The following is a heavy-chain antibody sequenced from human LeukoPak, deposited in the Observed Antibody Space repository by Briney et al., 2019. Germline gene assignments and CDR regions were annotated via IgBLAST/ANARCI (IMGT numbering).Heavy chain of an antibody. J-gene: IGHJ6*03. CDR1: GFTFSSYS. V-gene: IGHV3-21*01. Sequence: GGSLRLSCAASGFTFSSYSMNWVRQAPGKGLEWVSSISSSSSYIYYADSVKGRFTISRDNAKNSLYLQMNSLRAEDTAVYYCARDDSIAAAGTNYYYYMDVWGKGTTVTVSS. CDR2: ISSSSSYI. D-gene: IGHD6-13*01. CDR3: ARDDSIAAAGTNYYYYMDV.